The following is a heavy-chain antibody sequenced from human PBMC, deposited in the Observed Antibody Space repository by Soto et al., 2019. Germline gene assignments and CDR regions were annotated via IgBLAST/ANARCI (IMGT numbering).Heavy chain of an antibody. CDR3: ARTRSAWSDFHYYSLDV. V-gene: IGHV3-30*03. D-gene: IGHD1-26*01. CDR1: GFTFNSYG. Sequence: GGSLRLSCAASGFTFNSYGMHWVRQGQGNGLEWVAFISYDSTKTYYADSVKGRFTISRDNSNSALYVQMNSLTGEDKAVYYCARTRSAWSDFHYYSLDVWGQGT. CDR2: ISYDSTKT. J-gene: IGHJ6*02.